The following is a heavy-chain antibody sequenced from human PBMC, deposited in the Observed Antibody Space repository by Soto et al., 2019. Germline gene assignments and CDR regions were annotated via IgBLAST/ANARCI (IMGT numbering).Heavy chain of an antibody. V-gene: IGHV1-24*01. Sequence: QVQLEQSGAEVKKAGASVKVSCKVSGYTLSDLSVHWVRLTPGRGLERTGGFDPEDGDTIYAQKFQGRVTMTEDTFTDTAYMELSSLRSEDTAIYHWAAAGGNEGMVVGTTFHSWGQGTLVTVAS. CDR2: FDPEDGDT. CDR3: AAAGGNEGMVVGTTFHS. CDR1: GYTLSDLS. J-gene: IGHJ4*02. D-gene: IGHD1-26*01.